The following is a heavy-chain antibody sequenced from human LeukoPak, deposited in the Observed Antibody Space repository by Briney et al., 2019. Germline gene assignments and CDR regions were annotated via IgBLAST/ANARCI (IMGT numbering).Heavy chain of an antibody. CDR2: IYHSGST. D-gene: IGHD6-13*01. V-gene: IGHV4-59*01. CDR3: ARDSSRGSEHYYYYYYMDV. J-gene: IGHJ6*03. Sequence: PSETLSLTCSVSGGSISKYYWSWIRQPPGKGLEWIGYIYHSGSTNYNPSLNSRVTISVDTSKNQFSLKLSSVTAADTAVYYCARDSSRGSEHYYYYYYMDVWGKGTTVTVSS. CDR1: GGSISKYY.